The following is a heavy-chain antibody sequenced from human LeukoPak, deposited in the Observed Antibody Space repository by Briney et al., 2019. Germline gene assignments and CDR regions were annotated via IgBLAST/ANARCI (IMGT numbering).Heavy chain of an antibody. CDR3: ARARSSGWYHWFDP. CDR1: GFTFSSYG. D-gene: IGHD6-19*01. J-gene: IGHJ5*02. CDR2: ISSSSSTI. V-gene: IGHV3-48*02. Sequence: GGSLRLSCAASGFTFSSYGMNWVRQAPGKGLEWVSYISSSSSTIYYADSVKGRFTISRDNAKNSLYLQMNSLRDEDTAVYYCARARSSGWYHWFDPWGQGTLVTVSS.